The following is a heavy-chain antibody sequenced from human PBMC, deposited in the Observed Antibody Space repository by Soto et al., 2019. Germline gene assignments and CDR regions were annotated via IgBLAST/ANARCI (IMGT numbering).Heavy chain of an antibody. CDR2: TYYSGST. CDR1: GGSMIAYY. Sequence: SETLSLTCTVSGGSMIAYYRNWMRQPPGKGLQWIAYTYYSGSTTYNPSLKSRVTISVDSSKNQFSLKLDSVTPADTAVYYCARVRGTAGKRYFGHWGPGTLVTVSS. D-gene: IGHD6-13*01. V-gene: IGHV4-59*01. CDR3: ARVRGTAGKRYFGH. J-gene: IGHJ4*02.